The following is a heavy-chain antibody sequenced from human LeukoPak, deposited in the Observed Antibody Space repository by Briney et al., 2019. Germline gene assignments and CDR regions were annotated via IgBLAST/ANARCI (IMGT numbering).Heavy chain of an antibody. CDR1: GFTFSNYA. V-gene: IGHV3-23*01. CDR3: AKFTSVGFWSGSYYMDV. J-gene: IGHJ6*03. Sequence: GGSLRLSCAASGFTFSNYAMSWVRPAPGKGLEWVSGISGRGGSTYHADSVKGRFTVSRDNSKNTLYLQINSLRVEDTAVYYCAKFTSVGFWSGSYYMDVWGKGTTVTVSS. D-gene: IGHD3-3*01. CDR2: ISGRGGST.